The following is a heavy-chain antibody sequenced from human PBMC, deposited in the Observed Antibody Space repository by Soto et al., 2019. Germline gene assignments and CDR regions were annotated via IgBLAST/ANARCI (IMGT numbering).Heavy chain of an antibody. J-gene: IGHJ4*02. CDR3: AKDMVHCTGTRCARYFEK. Sequence: GGSLRLSCAASKFTFSTYAMTWVRQAPGKGLEWVSDISGSGDNTYYADSVMGRFTISRDNVKSTLYLQMHSLRAEDTAVYYCAKDMVHCTGTRCARYFEKWGRGTLVTVSS. CDR1: KFTFSTYA. CDR2: ISGSGDNT. V-gene: IGHV3-23*01. D-gene: IGHD2-8*02.